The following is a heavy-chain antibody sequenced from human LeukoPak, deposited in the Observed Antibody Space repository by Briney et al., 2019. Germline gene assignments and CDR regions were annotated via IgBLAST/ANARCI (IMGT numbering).Heavy chain of an antibody. D-gene: IGHD6-19*01. CDR3: ASRDYSSGWYAY. V-gene: IGHV4-4*02. CDR2: IYHTGSV. J-gene: IGHJ4*02. Sequence: SGTLSLTCAVSGGSINSNYWWTWVRQSPGKGLEWIGEIYHTGSVNYNLSLESRVTISRDRSKNQFSLMLRSVTAADTAVYYCASRDYSSGWYAYWGQGTLVTVSS. CDR1: GGSINSNYW.